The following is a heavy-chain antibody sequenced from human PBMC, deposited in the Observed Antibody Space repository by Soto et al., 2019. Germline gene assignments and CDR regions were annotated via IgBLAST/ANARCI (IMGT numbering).Heavy chain of an antibody. CDR1: GFTFSSYA. Sequence: PGGSLRLSCAASGFTFSSYAMSWVRQAPGKGLEWVSAISGSGGSTYYADSVKGRFTISRDNSKNTLYLQMNSLRAEDTAVYYCAKGYAGDPYYYYYYMDVWGKGTTVTVSS. V-gene: IGHV3-23*01. J-gene: IGHJ6*03. D-gene: IGHD3-10*01. CDR2: ISGSGGST. CDR3: AKGYAGDPYYYYYYMDV.